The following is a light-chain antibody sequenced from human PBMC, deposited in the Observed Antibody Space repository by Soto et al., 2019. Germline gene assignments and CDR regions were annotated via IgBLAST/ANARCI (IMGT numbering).Light chain of an antibody. CDR2: DAS. Sequence: EIVLTQSPATLSLSPGERATLPCRTSQSVSNYLAWYQQKPGQAPRLLIYDASNRATGIPARFSGSGSGTDFTLTISSLEPEDFALYYCQQRSNWPRTFGQGTKVDIK. V-gene: IGKV3-11*01. CDR1: QSVSNY. J-gene: IGKJ1*01. CDR3: QQRSNWPRT.